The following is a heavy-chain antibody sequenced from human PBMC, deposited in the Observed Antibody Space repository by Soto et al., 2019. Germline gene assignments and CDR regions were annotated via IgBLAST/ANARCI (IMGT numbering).Heavy chain of an antibody. CDR1: GYTFTSYA. CDR3: ARVLNSDTPGMDV. V-gene: IGHV1-69*06. D-gene: IGHD2-21*02. J-gene: IGHJ6*02. Sequence: SVKVSCKASGYTFTSYAMHWVRQAPGQRLEWMGGIIPIFGTANYAQKFQGRVTITADKSTSTAYMELSSLRSEDTAVYYCARVLNSDTPGMDVWGQGTTVTVSS. CDR2: IIPIFGTA.